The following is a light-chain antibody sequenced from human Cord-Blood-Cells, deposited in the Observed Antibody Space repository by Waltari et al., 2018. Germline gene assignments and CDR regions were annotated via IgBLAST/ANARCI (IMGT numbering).Light chain of an antibody. CDR3: QQSYSTPLT. V-gene: IGKV1-39*01. J-gene: IGKJ4*01. Sequence: DIQRTQSPSSRSASVGNRVPITCRASQSISSYLNWYQQKPGKAPKLLIYAASSLQSGVPSRFSGSGSGTDFTLTISSLQPEDFATYYCQQSYSTPLTFGGGTKVEIK. CDR1: QSISSY. CDR2: AAS.